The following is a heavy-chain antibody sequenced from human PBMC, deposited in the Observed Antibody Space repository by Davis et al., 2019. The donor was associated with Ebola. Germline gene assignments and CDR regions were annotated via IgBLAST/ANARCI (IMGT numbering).Heavy chain of an antibody. D-gene: IGHD5-24*01. Sequence: GESLKISCAASGFTFSSYGMPWVRQAPGKGLEWVAVIWYDGSNKYYADSVKGRFTISRDNSKNTLYLQMNSLRAEDTAVYYCARGPDGHSWYYFDYWGQGTLVTVSS. V-gene: IGHV3-33*01. CDR3: ARGPDGHSWYYFDY. CDR2: IWYDGSNK. J-gene: IGHJ4*02. CDR1: GFTFSSYG.